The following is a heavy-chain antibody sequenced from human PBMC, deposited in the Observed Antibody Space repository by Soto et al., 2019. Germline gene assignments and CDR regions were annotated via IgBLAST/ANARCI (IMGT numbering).Heavy chain of an antibody. D-gene: IGHD3-9*01. J-gene: IGHJ6*02. CDR1: GGSISSGDYY. Sequence: QVQLQESGPGLVKPSQTLSLTCTVSGGSISSGDYYWSWIRQPPGKGLEWIGYIYYSGSTYYNPSLKSRVTISVDTSKNQFSLKLSSVTAADTAVYYCARAYYDILTGSNPVAYYYYGMDVWGQGTTVTVSS. V-gene: IGHV4-30-4*01. CDR3: ARAYYDILTGSNPVAYYYYGMDV. CDR2: IYYSGST.